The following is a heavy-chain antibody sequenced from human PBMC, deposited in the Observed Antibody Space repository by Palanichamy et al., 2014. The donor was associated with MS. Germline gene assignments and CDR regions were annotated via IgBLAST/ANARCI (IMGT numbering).Heavy chain of an antibody. Sequence: QVQLVESGGGVVQPGRSLRLSCVASGFTFSRYGMHWVRQAPDKGLEWVAVIWYDGSEEYYIDSVKGRFTISRDNSKNTLYLQMNSLSAEDTAVYYCARDHGGSFDNWGQGTLVTVSS. V-gene: IGHV3-33*01. CDR1: GFTFSRYG. J-gene: IGHJ4*02. D-gene: IGHD4-23*01. CDR2: IWYDGSEE. CDR3: ARDHGGSFDN.